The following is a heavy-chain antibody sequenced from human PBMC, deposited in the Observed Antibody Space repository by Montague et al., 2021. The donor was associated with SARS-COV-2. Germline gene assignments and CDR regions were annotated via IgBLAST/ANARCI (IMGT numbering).Heavy chain of an antibody. CDR2: ICASGST. CDR1: GGSISTHF. V-gene: IGHV4-4*07. D-gene: IGHD3-3*01. CDR3: ARDTVGDFWIGNYFDY. J-gene: IGHJ4*02. Sequence: SETLSLTCTVSGGSISTHFWNWIRQPAGKGLEWIGRICASGSTHYNPSLRSRLTMSVDTSKNQFFLRLTSVTAADTAVHYCARDTVGDFWIGNYFDYWGQGTLVTVSS.